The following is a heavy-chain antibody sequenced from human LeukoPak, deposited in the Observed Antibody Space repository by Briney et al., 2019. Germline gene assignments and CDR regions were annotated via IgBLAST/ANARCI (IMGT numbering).Heavy chain of an antibody. CDR2: IYTSGST. J-gene: IGHJ5*02. Sequence: SETLSLTCTVSGGSISSGSYYWSWIRQPAGRGLEWIGRIYTSGSTNYNPSLKSRVTISVDKSKNQFSLKLSSVTAADTAVYYCARAMVTTSWFDPWGQGTLVTVSS. CDR3: ARAMVTTSWFDP. V-gene: IGHV4-61*02. D-gene: IGHD4-17*01. CDR1: GGSISSGSYY.